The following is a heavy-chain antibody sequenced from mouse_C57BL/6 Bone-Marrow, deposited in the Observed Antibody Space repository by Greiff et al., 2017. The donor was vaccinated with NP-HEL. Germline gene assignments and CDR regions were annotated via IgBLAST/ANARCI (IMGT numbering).Heavy chain of an antibody. Sequence: EVKLMESEGGLVQPGSSMKLSCTASGFTFSDYYMAWVRQVPEKGLEWVANINYDGSSTYYLDSLKSRFIISRDNAKNILYLRMSSLKSEDTATYYCARENWGEDYYAMDYWGQGTSVTVSS. D-gene: IGHD4-1*01. V-gene: IGHV5-16*01. CDR2: INYDGSST. CDR1: GFTFSDYY. CDR3: ARENWGEDYYAMDY. J-gene: IGHJ4*01.